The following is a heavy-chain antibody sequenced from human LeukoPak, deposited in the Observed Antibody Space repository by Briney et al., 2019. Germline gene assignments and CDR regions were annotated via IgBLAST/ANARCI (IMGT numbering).Heavy chain of an antibody. V-gene: IGHV3-21*01. Sequence: GGSLRLSCAASGFTFSSYSMNWVRQAPGKGLEWVSSISSSSSYIYYADSVKGRFTISRDNAKNSLYLQMNSLRAEDTAVYYCARGSVAGSYYYYGMDVWGQGTTATVSS. CDR1: GFTFSSYS. D-gene: IGHD6-19*01. J-gene: IGHJ6*02. CDR3: ARGSVAGSYYYYGMDV. CDR2: ISSSSSYI.